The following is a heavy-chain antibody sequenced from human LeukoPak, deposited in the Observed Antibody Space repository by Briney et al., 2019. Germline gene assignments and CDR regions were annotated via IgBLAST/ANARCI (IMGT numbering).Heavy chain of an antibody. CDR3: VRHISANTGYFDS. CDR1: DGSVSSGTYY. Sequence: SETLSLTCTISDGSVSSGTYYWGWIRQSPGKGLEWIGSIHYSGSSYYNPSLKSRAAIFVDTSRDQVSMDLSYVTAADTALYYCVRHISANTGYFDSCGQGALVTVSS. V-gene: IGHV4-39*01. CDR2: IHYSGSS. J-gene: IGHJ4*02.